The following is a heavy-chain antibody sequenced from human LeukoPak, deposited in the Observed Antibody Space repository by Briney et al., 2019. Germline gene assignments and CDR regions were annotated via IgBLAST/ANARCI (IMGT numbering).Heavy chain of an antibody. D-gene: IGHD2-2*01. CDR3: ARDYCSSTSCYLYYFDY. Sequence: VKPSETLSLTCTVSGGSISSYYWSWIRQPAGKGLEWIGRIYTSGSTNYNPSLKSRVTMSVDTSKNQFSLKLSSVTAADTAVYYCARDYCSSTSCYLYYFDYWGQGTLVTVSS. CDR2: IYTSGST. J-gene: IGHJ4*02. CDR1: GGSISSYY. V-gene: IGHV4-4*07.